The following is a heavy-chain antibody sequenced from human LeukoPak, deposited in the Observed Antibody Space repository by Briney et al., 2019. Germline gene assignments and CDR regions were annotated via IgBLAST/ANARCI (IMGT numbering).Heavy chain of an antibody. J-gene: IGHJ6*03. V-gene: IGHV3-30*02. CDR3: AKDGKSYYDFWSGTITADYYYYMDV. D-gene: IGHD3-3*01. Sequence: GGSLRLSRAPPGFTFSIYGMHWVRHDPGKGVGWGAFIWYDGSNKYYADSVKGRFTISRDNSKNTLYLQMNSLRAEDTAVYYCAKDGKSYYDFWSGTITADYYYYMDVWGKGTTVTVSS. CDR2: IWYDGSNK. CDR1: GFTFSIYG.